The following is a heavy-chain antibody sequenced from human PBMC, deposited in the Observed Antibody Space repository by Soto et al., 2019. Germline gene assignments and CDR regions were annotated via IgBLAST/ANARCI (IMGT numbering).Heavy chain of an antibody. CDR3: ASACPKFWSGYCYYYYGMDV. D-gene: IGHD3-3*01. CDR2: ISAYNGNT. CDR1: GYTFPRYG. Sequence: ASVKVSCKASGYTFPRYGISWVRPPPGQGLEWMGWISAYNGNTNYAQKLQGRVTMTTDTSTSTDYMELRGLRSHDSAVYCCASACPKFWSGYCYYYYGMDVWGQGTTVTVSS. J-gene: IGHJ6*02. V-gene: IGHV1-18*01.